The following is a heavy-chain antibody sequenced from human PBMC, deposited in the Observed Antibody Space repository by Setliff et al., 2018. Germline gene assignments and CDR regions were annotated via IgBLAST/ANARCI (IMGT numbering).Heavy chain of an antibody. CDR2: IYTSGST. J-gene: IGHJ3*02. D-gene: IGHD2-15*01. CDR3: GRLQGYCSGGRCYGQYAFAI. Sequence: SETLSLTCTVSGGSIGPHYWSWIRQPAGKGLEWIGRIYTSGSTNYNPSLKSRVTMSVDTSKNQFSLKLSSVTAADTAVYYCGRLQGYCSGGRCYGQYAFAIWGQGTGVTVSS. V-gene: IGHV4-4*07. CDR1: GGSIGPHY.